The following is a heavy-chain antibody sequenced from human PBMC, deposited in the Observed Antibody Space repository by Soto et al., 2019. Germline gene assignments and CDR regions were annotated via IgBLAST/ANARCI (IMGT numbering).Heavy chain of an antibody. V-gene: IGHV4-59*01. CDR1: GGSISSYY. CDR2: IYYSGST. CDR3: ARVLTPPEPHITIFGVELNNWFDP. D-gene: IGHD3-3*01. J-gene: IGHJ5*02. Sequence: SETLSLTCTVSGGSISSYYWSWIRQPPGKGLEWIGYIYYSGSTNYNPSLKSRVTISVDTSKNQFSLKLSSVTAADTAVYYCARVLTPPEPHITIFGVELNNWFDPWGQGTLVTVSS.